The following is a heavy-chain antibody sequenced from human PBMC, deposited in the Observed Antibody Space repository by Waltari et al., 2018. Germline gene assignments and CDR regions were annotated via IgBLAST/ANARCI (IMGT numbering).Heavy chain of an antibody. CDR3: ARVGTEYQLLSYYYGMDV. Sequence: QVQLVQSGAEVKKPGSSVKVSCKASGGTFSSYAISWVRQAPGQGLEWMGGIVPNFGTANYAKKCQGRVTITADESTRTAYMELSSLRSEDTAVYYCARVGTEYQLLSYYYGMDVWGQGTTVTVSS. D-gene: IGHD2-2*01. V-gene: IGHV1-69*01. CDR1: GGTFSSYA. J-gene: IGHJ6*02. CDR2: IVPNFGTA.